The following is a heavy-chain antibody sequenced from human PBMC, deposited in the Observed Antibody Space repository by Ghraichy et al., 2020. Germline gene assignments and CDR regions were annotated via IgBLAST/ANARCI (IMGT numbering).Heavy chain of an antibody. D-gene: IGHD2-15*01. CDR1: GFTFSSYA. CDR3: AKDRAYSSGGTDY. V-gene: IGHV3-23*01. J-gene: IGHJ4*02. Sequence: GESLNISCAASGFTFSSYAMSWVRQAPGKGLEWVSTLSGSGGNTYYADSVRGRFTISRDNSKNTLSLQMNSLRAEDTAVYYCAKDRAYSSGGTDYWGQGTLVTVSS. CDR2: LSGSGGNT.